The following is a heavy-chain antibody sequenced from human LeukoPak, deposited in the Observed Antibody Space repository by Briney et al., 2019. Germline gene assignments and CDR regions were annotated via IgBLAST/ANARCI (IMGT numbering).Heavy chain of an antibody. J-gene: IGHJ4*02. V-gene: IGHV4-34*01. CDR3: ARGLRWLGYSDY. CDR2: INHSGST. Sequence: TSETLSLTCAVYGGSFSGYYWSWIRQPPGKGLEWIGEINHSGSTNYNPSLKSRVTISVDTSKNRFSLKLSSVTAADTAVYYCARGLRWLGYSDYWGQGTLVTVSS. CDR1: GGSFSGYY. D-gene: IGHD6-19*01.